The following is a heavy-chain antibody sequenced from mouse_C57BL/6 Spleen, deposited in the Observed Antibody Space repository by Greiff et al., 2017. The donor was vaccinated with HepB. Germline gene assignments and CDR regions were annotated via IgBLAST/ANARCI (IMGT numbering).Heavy chain of an antibody. CDR2: IDPANGNT. CDR1: GFNIKNTY. Sequence: EVQLQQSVAELVRPGASVKLSCTASGFNIKNTYMHWVKQRPEQGLEWIGRIDPANGNTKYAPKFQGKATITADTSSNTAYLQLSSLTSEATAIYYCDRDTTVVATWDYFDYWGQGTTLTVSS. J-gene: IGHJ2*01. D-gene: IGHD1-1*01. CDR3: DRDTTVVATWDYFDY. V-gene: IGHV14-3*01.